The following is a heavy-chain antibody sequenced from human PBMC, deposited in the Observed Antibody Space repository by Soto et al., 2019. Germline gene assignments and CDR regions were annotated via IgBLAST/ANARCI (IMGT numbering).Heavy chain of an antibody. D-gene: IGHD6-13*01. CDR1: GDSFSSSYYY. Sequence: QVQLQESGPGLVKPSETLSLTCTVSGDSFSSSYYYWGWIRQPPGKGLEWIGSIFYSGSTYYNPSLKSRVTISVDTSKNQFSLKLSSVTAADTAVYYCARRGSSRQIYHYGMDVWGQGTTVTVSS. CDR2: IFYSGST. CDR3: ARRGSSRQIYHYGMDV. J-gene: IGHJ6*02. V-gene: IGHV4-39*01.